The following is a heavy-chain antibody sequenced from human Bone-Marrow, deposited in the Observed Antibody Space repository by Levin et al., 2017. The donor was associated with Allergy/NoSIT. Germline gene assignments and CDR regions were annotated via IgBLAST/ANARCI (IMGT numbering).Heavy chain of an antibody. CDR3: AREDIVVVVAATPEWYFDY. D-gene: IGHD2-15*01. CDR1: GGSISSSSYY. Sequence: SETLSLTCTVSGGSISSSSYYWGWIRQPPGKGLEWIGSIYYSGSTYYNPSLKSRVTISVDTSKNQFSLKLSSVTAADTAVYYCAREDIVVVVAATPEWYFDYWGQGTLVTVSS. J-gene: IGHJ4*02. V-gene: IGHV4-39*02. CDR2: IYYSGST.